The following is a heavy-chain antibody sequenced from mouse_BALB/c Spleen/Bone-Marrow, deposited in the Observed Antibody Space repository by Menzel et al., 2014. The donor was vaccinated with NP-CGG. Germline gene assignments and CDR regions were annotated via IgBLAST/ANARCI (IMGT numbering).Heavy chain of an antibody. V-gene: IGHV5-17*02. CDR1: GFTFSSFG. CDR3: ARGTTALRYFDV. CDR2: INGGSNTI. J-gene: IGHJ1*01. D-gene: IGHD1-2*01. Sequence: EVQGVESGEGLVQPGGSRKLSCAASGFTFSSFGMHWVRQAPEKGLEWVAYINGGSNTIYYADTVKGRFTISRDNPKNTLFLQMTSLRSEDTAMYFCARGTTALRYFDVWGAGTTVTVSS.